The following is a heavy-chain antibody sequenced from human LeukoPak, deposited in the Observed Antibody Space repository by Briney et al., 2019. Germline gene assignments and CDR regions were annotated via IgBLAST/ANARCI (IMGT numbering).Heavy chain of an antibody. CDR2: IYYSGST. CDR3: ARGPSPGVGIRLFDY. Sequence: SETLSLTCTVSGGSISSYYWSWIRQPPGKGLEWIGYIYYSGSTNYNPSLKSRVTISVDTSKNQFSLKLSSVTAADTAVYYCARGPSPGVGIRLFDYWGQGALVTVSS. CDR1: GGSISSYY. V-gene: IGHV4-59*01. J-gene: IGHJ4*02. D-gene: IGHD3-3*01.